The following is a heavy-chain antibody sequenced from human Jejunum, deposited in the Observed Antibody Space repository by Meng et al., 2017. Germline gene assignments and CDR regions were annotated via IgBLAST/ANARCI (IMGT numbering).Heavy chain of an antibody. CDR2: IYYTGVT. CDR3: VRNYFDSSDYIYCFDD. D-gene: IGHD3-22*01. J-gene: IGHJ4*02. V-gene: IGHV4-39*07. CDR1: GASIGSSRYY. Sequence: SETLSLTCTVSGASIGSSRYYWGWVRQPPGKGLEWIGGIYYTGVTYYNPSLRTRVTMSIDTSESHFSLNLTSVTAADTAVYFCVRNYFDSSDYIYCFDDWGQGTLVTVSS.